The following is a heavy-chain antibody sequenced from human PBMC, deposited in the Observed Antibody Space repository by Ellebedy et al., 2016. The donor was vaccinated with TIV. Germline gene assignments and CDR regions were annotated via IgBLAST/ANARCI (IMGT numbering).Heavy chain of an antibody. CDR1: GGSISSGGYY. D-gene: IGHD3-10*01. V-gene: IGHV4-39*01. CDR2: IYYSGST. J-gene: IGHJ6*02. CDR3: ARRTYMVRGYYGMDV. Sequence: GSLRLSCTVSGGSISSGGYYWGWIRQPPGKGLEWIGSIYYSGSTYYTPSLKSRVPISVDTSKNQLSLKLSPVTAADTAVYYCARRTYMVRGYYGMDVWGQGTTVTVSS.